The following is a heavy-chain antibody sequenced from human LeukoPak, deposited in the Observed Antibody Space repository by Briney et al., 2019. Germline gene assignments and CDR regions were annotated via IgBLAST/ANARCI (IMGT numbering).Heavy chain of an antibody. CDR3: ARVIAQQLVPFDY. CDR2: INPNSGGT. CDR1: GYTFTGYY. D-gene: IGHD6-13*01. Sequence: ASVKVSCKASGYTFTGYYMHWVRQAPGQGLERMGWINPNSGGTNYAQKFQGRVTMTRDTSISTAYMELSRLRSDDTAVYYCARVIAQQLVPFDYWGQGTLVTVPS. J-gene: IGHJ4*02. V-gene: IGHV1-2*02.